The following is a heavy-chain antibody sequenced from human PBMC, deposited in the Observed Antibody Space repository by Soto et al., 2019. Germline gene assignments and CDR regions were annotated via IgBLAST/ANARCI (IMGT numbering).Heavy chain of an antibody. CDR3: ASTRSDGYIKYYYYYCMVV. CDR1: GFTFSSYN. Sequence: SLRLSCAASGFTFSSYNMNWVRQAPGKGLEWVSSNSSSSSYIYYADSVKGRFTISRDNAKNSLYLQMNSLRAEDTAVYYCASTRSDGYIKYYYYYCMVVSGQTPTVSGFS. V-gene: IGHV3-21*01. CDR2: NSSSSSYI. J-gene: IGHJ6*02. D-gene: IGHD2-15*01.